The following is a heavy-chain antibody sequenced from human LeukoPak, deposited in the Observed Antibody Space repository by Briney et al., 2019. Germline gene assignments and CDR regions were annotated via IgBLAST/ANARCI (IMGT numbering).Heavy chain of an antibody. J-gene: IGHJ4*02. D-gene: IGHD2-2*01. CDR1: GGSISSYY. Sequence: SETLSLTCTVSGGSISSYYWSWIRQPAGKGLEWIGRIYTSGSTNYNPSLKSRVTISVDTSKNQFSLKLSSVTAADTAVYYCARAVYCSSTSCYRYYFDYWGQGTLVTVSS. CDR2: IYTSGST. V-gene: IGHV4-4*07. CDR3: ARAVYCSSTSCYRYYFDY.